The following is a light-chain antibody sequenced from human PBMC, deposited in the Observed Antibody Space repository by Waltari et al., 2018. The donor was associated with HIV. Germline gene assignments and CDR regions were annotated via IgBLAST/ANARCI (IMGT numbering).Light chain of an antibody. CDR3: TSYTTTNTWV. V-gene: IGLV2-14*01. CDR1: DTDVGTYNY. J-gene: IGLJ3*02. CDR2: EVS. Sequence: QSALTQPASVSGSPGQSITISCSGTDTDVGTYNYVSWFQHHPGKAPKLIISEVSNRPSGVSHRFSGSKSGNTASLIISGRQAEDEASYYCTSYTTTNTWVFGGGTNLTVL.